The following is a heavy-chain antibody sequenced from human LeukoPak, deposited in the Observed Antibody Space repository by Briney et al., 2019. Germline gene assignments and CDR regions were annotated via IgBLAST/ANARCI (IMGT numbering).Heavy chain of an antibody. Sequence: GGSLRLSXAASGFTFSGSTMHWVRQASGKGLEWVGRIRNKPNSYATAYTASVKGRFIISRDDSKNTAYLHMNSLKTEDTAVYYCTRGVTTRPLDYWGQGTLVTVSS. J-gene: IGHJ4*02. CDR1: GFTFSGST. CDR3: TRGVTTRPLDY. CDR2: IRNKPNSYAT. D-gene: IGHD4-11*01. V-gene: IGHV3-73*01.